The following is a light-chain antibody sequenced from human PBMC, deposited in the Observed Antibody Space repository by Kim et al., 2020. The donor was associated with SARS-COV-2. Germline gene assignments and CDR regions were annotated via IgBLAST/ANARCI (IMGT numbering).Light chain of an antibody. CDR2: GAS. V-gene: IGKV3-20*01. CDR1: QSVGSSY. J-gene: IGKJ4*01. CDR3: QQYGSSPGIT. Sequence: PGERATLSCRASQSVGSSYLAWYQQKPGQDPRLLIYGASSRATGIPDRFSGSGSGTDFTLTISRLEPEDFAVYYCQQYGSSPGITFGGGTKVDIK.